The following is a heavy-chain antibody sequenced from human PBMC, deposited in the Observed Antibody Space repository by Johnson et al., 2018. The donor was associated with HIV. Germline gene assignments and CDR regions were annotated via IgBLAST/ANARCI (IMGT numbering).Heavy chain of an antibody. CDR1: GFTFDDYG. V-gene: IGHV3-20*04. CDR3: ARDRRVRIVARADSFDI. D-gene: IGHD6-6*01. Sequence: VQLVESGGGVVRPGGSLRLSCAASGFTFDDYGMSWVRQAPGKGLEWVSGINWNGGSTAYGDSVKGRFTISRDNAKNSLYLQMNSLRAEDTALYYCARDRRVRIVARADSFDIWGQGTMVTVSS. CDR2: INWNGGST. J-gene: IGHJ3*02.